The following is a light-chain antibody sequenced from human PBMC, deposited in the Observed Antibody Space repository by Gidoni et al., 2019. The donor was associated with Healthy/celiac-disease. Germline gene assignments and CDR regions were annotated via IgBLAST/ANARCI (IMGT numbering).Light chain of an antibody. CDR2: AAS. CDR1: QSISSY. J-gene: IGKJ1*01. V-gene: IGKV1-39*01. CDR3: QQSYSTPWT. Sequence: DIQMTQSPSSLSASVGERVTITCRASQSISSYVNWYQQKPGKAPKLLIYAASSLQSGVPSRFSGSGSGTDFTLTISSLQPEDFATYYCQQSYSTPWTCGQGTKVEIK.